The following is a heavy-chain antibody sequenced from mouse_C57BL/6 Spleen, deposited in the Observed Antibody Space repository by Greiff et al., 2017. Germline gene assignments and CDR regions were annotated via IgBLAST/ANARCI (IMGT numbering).Heavy chain of an antibody. CDR2: ISNGGGST. D-gene: IGHD2-10*02. Sequence: EVKLMESGGGLVQPGGSLKLSCAASGFTFSDYYMYWVRQTPEKRLEWVAYISNGGGSTYYPDTVKGRFTISRDNAKNTLYLQMSRLKSEDTAMYYCGRRGRYGKRYAMDYWGQGTSVTVSS. V-gene: IGHV5-12*01. CDR1: GFTFSDYY. J-gene: IGHJ4*01. CDR3: GRRGRYGKRYAMDY.